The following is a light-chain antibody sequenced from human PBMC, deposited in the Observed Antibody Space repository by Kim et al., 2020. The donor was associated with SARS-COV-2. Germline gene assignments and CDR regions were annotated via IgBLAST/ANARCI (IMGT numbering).Light chain of an antibody. CDR3: LQHRSFPYT. CDR2: DAI. J-gene: IGKJ2*01. Sequence: SAYLGDRVTITCRASQDIRSDLGWFQQKPGKAPKRLIYDAISLESGVPSRFSGSGSGTEFTLTINSLRPEDFTTYYCLQHRSFPYTFGRGTKLEI. V-gene: IGKV1-17*01. CDR1: QDIRSD.